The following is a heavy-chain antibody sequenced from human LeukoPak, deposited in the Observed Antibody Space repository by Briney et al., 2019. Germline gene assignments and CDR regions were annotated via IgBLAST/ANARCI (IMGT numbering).Heavy chain of an antibody. CDR2: IWYDGSNK. CDR1: GFTFSNYG. Sequence: PGRSLGLSCAASGFTFSNYGMHWVRQAPGKGLEWVAVIWYDGSNKYYADSVKGRFTISRDNSKNTLYLQMNSLRAEDTAVYYCARDDDYGNYIDSWGQGTLVTVPS. V-gene: IGHV3-33*01. D-gene: IGHD4-17*01. CDR3: ARDDDYGNYIDS. J-gene: IGHJ4*02.